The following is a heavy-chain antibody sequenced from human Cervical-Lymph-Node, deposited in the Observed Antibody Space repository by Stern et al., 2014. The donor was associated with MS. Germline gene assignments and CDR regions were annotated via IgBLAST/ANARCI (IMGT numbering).Heavy chain of an antibody. V-gene: IGHV1-69*01. Sequence: QMQLVQSGAEVKKPGSSVKVSCKASGGTFINHAISWVRQAPGQGLEWMGGFIPIFGTTDYAQKCQGRVTISADESASTADMELSSLRSQDTAVYYCARDNDDNGMDVWGQGTTVIVSS. J-gene: IGHJ6*02. D-gene: IGHD2-8*01. CDR1: GGTFINHA. CDR3: ARDNDDNGMDV. CDR2: FIPIFGTT.